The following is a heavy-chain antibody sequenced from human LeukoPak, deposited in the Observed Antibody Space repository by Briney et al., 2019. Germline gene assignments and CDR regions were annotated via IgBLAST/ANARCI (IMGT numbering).Heavy chain of an antibody. Sequence: SVKVSCKASGGTFSSYAISWVRQAPGQGLEWMGRIIPIFGTANYAQKFQGRGTITTDESTSTAYMELSSLRSEDTAVYYCARLSGDSNYFDYWGQGTLVTVSS. J-gene: IGHJ4*02. CDR3: ARLSGDSNYFDY. CDR2: IIPIFGTA. CDR1: GGTFSSYA. D-gene: IGHD3-10*01. V-gene: IGHV1-69*05.